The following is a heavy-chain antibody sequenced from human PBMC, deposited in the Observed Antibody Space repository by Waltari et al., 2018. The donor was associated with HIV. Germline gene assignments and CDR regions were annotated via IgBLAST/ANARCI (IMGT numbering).Heavy chain of an antibody. J-gene: IGHJ4*02. CDR1: GYSLTTGYY. CDR2: TYYVGPT. CDR3: ARKIPEGHAFDS. D-gene: IGHD2-2*01. Sequence: QVQLQESGPGPVTPSETLSLPCGVSGYSLTTGYYWGWIRQPPGQGLEWIGSTYYVGPTYYNPSLKSRVTISVDTSKNQFSLKVTSVTAADTAVYYCARKIPEGHAFDSWGQGTLVTVSS. V-gene: IGHV4-38-2*01.